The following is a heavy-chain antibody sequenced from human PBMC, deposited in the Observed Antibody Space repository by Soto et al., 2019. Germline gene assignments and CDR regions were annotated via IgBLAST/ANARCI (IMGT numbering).Heavy chain of an antibody. CDR3: AKEDVVVPAAMLYYYYGMDV. J-gene: IGHJ6*02. D-gene: IGHD2-2*01. CDR1: GFTFSSYA. CDR2: ISGSGGST. Sequence: GGSLRLSCAASGFTFSSYAMSWVRQAPGKGLEWVSAISGSGGSTYYADSVKGRFTISRDNSKNTLYLQMNSLRAEDTAVYYCAKEDVVVPAAMLYYYYGMDVWGQGTTVTVSS. V-gene: IGHV3-23*01.